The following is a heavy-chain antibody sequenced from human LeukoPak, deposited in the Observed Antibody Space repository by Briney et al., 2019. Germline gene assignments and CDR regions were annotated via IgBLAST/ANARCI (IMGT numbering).Heavy chain of an antibody. V-gene: IGHV4-39*07. CDR1: GGSISSSSYY. Sequence: SEALSLTCTVSGGSISSSSYYWGWIRQPPGKGLEWIGSIYYSGSTYYNPPLKSRVTISVDTSKNQFSLKLSSVTAADTAVYYCAREGSGYSGYDSAWYWGQGTLVTVSS. J-gene: IGHJ4*02. D-gene: IGHD5-12*01. CDR3: AREGSGYSGYDSAWY. CDR2: IYYSGST.